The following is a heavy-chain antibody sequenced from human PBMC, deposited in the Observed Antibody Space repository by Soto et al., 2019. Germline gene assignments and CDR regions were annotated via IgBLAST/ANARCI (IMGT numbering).Heavy chain of an antibody. CDR2: ISSSSII. J-gene: IGHJ4*02. Sequence: GGSLGLSCAVSGFTFSTYSMNWVRQAPGEGLEWLSYISSSSIIYYADSVKGRFTISRDNAKNSLFLQMNSLRAEDTAVYYCARDYYGDYSFDYWGQGALVSVSS. D-gene: IGHD4-17*01. CDR3: ARDYYGDYSFDY. V-gene: IGHV3-48*01. CDR1: GFTFSTYS.